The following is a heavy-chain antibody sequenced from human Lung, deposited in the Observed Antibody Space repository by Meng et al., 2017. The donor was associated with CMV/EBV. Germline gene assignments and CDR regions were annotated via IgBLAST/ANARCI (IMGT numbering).Heavy chain of an antibody. CDR2: ISSSSSYI. CDR1: GFTFSTYR. V-gene: IGHV3-21*01. J-gene: IGHJ4*02. D-gene: IGHD2-2*01. Sequence: GESLKISCAASGFTFSTYRMNWVRQAPGKGLEWVSSISSSSSYIYYADSVKGRFTISRDNAKNSLYLQMNSLSAEDTAVYYCARVLGYCSSTSCASDYWGQGTXVTVSS. CDR3: ARVLGYCSSTSCASDY.